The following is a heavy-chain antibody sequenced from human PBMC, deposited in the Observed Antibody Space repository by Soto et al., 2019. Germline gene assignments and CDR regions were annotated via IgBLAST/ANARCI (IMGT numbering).Heavy chain of an antibody. CDR2: VSGSSGSK. J-gene: IGHJ4*02. V-gene: IGHV3-23*01. CDR1: GFTFSSYA. Sequence: EVQLLESGGGLVQPGGSLRLSCAASGFTFSSYAMSWVRQAPGKGLEWVSSVSGSSGSKSYADSVKGRFTISRDNSKSTVYLQMNSLRAEDTAVYFCAKDWCSGRTCYCLENWGQGTLVTVSS. D-gene: IGHD2-15*01. CDR3: AKDWCSGRTCYCLEN.